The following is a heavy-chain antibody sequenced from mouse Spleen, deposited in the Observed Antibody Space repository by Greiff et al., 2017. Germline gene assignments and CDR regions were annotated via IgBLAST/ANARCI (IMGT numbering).Heavy chain of an antibody. Sequence: QVQLQQPGAELVKPGASVKMSCKASGYTFTSYWITWVKQRPGQGLEWIGDIYPGSGSTNYNEKFKSKATLTVDTSSSTAYMQLSSLTSEDSAVYYCARPDYYDERGYAMDYWGQGTSVTVSS. D-gene: IGHD1-1*01. J-gene: IGHJ4*01. CDR2: IYPGSGST. CDR1: GYTFTSYW. CDR3: ARPDYYDERGYAMDY. V-gene: IGHV1-55*01.